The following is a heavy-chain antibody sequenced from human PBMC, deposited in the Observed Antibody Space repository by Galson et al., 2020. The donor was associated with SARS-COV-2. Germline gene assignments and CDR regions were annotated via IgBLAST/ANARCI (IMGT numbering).Heavy chain of an antibody. CDR3: AREWFGELFAPLRNYYYGMDV. CDR2: ISYDGSNK. D-gene: IGHD3-10*01. V-gene: IGHV3-30*03. CDR1: GFTFSSYG. Sequence: GESLKISCAASGFTFSSYGMHWVRQAPGKGLEWVAVISYDGSNKYYADSVKGRFTISRDNSKNTLYLQMNSLRAEDTAVYYCAREWFGELFAPLRNYYYGMDVWGQGTTVTVSS. J-gene: IGHJ6*02.